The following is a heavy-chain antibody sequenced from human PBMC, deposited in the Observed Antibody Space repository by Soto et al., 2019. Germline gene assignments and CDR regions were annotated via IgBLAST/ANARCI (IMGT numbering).Heavy chain of an antibody. CDR1: GYTFTSYY. D-gene: IGHD3-10*01. Sequence: GASVKVSCKASGYTFTSYYMHWVRQAPGQGLEWMGIINPSGGSTSYAQKFQGRVTMTRDTSTSTVYMELSSMRSEDTAVYYCARATMVRGGYYYYYGMAVWGQGTMVTVS. CDR3: ARATMVRGGYYYYYGMAV. J-gene: IGHJ6*02. V-gene: IGHV1-46*01. CDR2: INPSGGST.